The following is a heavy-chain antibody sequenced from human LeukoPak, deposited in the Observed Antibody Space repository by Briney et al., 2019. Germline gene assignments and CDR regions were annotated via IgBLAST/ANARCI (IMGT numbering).Heavy chain of an antibody. J-gene: IGHJ5*02. CDR2: IFPIFGTS. CDR1: GDTLSSHA. V-gene: IGHV1-69*13. CDR3: ARADGYDIWTGYRGWFDP. Sequence: SVKVSCKASGDTLSSHAISWVRQAPGQGLEWMGGIFPIFGTSNYAQRFQGRATITADESTSTAYMELSSLRSEDTAVYYCARADGYDIWTGYRGWFDPWGQGTLVTVSS. D-gene: IGHD3-9*01.